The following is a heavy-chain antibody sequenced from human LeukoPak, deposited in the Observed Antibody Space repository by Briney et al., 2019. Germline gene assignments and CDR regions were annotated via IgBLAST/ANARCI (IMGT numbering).Heavy chain of an antibody. D-gene: IGHD1-26*01. CDR1: GFTFSSYW. J-gene: IGHJ6*03. CDR3: AFTVYSGSYLGYYYYYMDV. Sequence: GGSLRLSCAASGFTFSSYWMHWVRQAPGKGLVWVSRINTDGSSTSYADSVKGRFTISRDNAKNTLYLQMNSLRAEDTAVYYCAFTVYSGSYLGYYYYYMDVWGKGPTVTVPS. V-gene: IGHV3-74*01. CDR2: INTDGSST.